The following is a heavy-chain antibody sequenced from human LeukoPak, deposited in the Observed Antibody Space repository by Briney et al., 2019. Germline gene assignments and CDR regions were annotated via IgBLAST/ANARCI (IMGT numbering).Heavy chain of an antibody. CDR3: AREEWYYFDY. Sequence: QSGGSLRLSCAASGFTFSTYGMHWVRQAPGKGLEWVAVISYDGSNKYYTDSVKGRFTISRDNSKNTLYLQMNSLRAEDMAVYYCAREEWYYFDYWGQGTLVTVSS. CDR2: ISYDGSNK. CDR1: GFTFSTYG. V-gene: IGHV3-30*03. D-gene: IGHD3-3*01. J-gene: IGHJ4*02.